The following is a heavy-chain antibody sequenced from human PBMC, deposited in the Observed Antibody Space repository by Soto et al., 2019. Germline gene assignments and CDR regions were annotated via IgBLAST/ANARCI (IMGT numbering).Heavy chain of an antibody. Sequence: EVHVLESGGDLVQPGGSLRLSCAASGFTFSTYAMTWVRQAAGKGLEWVSTISDSSSTYYADSVKGRFPISRDNSKNTLYLEMTSLRADDTAVYYCAKNKGGNYCTRTSCLYSFDYWGQGTLVTVSS. CDR3: AKNKGGNYCTRTSCLYSFDY. J-gene: IGHJ4*02. CDR2: ISDSSST. V-gene: IGHV3-23*01. CDR1: GFTFSTYA. D-gene: IGHD2-2*01.